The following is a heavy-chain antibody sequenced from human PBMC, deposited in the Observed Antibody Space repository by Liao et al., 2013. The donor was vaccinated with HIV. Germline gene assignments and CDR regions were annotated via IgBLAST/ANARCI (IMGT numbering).Heavy chain of an antibody. V-gene: IGHV4-30-4*01. CDR3: ARATYYYDTRAYPFDY. CDR1: GDSISSGDYY. D-gene: IGHD3-22*01. Sequence: QVQLQESGPGLVKPSETLSLTCTVSGDSISSGDYYLNWIRQPPGKGLEFIGYISYSGSTYYNPSLKSRVTISVDTSKNQFSLRLSSVTAADTAVYYCARATYYYDTRAYPFDYWGQGTLVTVSS. CDR2: ISYSGST. J-gene: IGHJ4*02.